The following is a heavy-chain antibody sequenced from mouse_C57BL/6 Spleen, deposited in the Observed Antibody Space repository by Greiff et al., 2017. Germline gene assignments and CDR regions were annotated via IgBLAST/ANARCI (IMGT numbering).Heavy chain of an antibody. V-gene: IGHV1-69*01. CDR2: FDPSDGYP. J-gene: IGHJ4*01. CDR1: GSTFTTSW. Sequence: PGPRLLFPGASVRRSSKPSGSTFTTSWFPWVNRRPDQGLRWIGEFDPSDGYPTYNQKFKGKSTLTVDKSSSTAYMQLSSLTSEDSAVYYCATGYRAMDYWGQGTSVTVSS. CDR3: ATGYRAMDY. D-gene: IGHD3-2*02.